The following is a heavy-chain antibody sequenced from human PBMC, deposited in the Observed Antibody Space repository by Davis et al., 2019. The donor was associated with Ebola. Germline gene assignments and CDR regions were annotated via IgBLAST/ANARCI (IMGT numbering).Heavy chain of an antibody. CDR3: ARSVVVVPVVIVGYFYSYMDV. J-gene: IGHJ6*03. D-gene: IGHD2-2*01. Sequence: MPSETLSLTCAVYDGSFSGYYWSWIRQPPGKGLEWIGEINHSGSTNYNPSLKSRVTISVDTSKNHFSLKLSSVTAADTAVYYCARSVVVVPVVIVGYFYSYMDVWGKGTTVTVSS. V-gene: IGHV4-34*01. CDR1: DGSFSGYY. CDR2: INHSGST.